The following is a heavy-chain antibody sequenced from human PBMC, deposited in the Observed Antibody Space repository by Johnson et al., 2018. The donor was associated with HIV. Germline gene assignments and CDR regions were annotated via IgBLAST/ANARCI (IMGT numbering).Heavy chain of an antibody. CDR1: GFTFRSYG. V-gene: IGHV3-30*02. Sequence: QVQLVESGGGVVQPGRSLRLSCAASGFTFRSYGMHWVRQAPGKGLEWVAFIRYDGSNKYDADSGQGRFTISRDNYKNTLSLQMNSLIAEDTAVYYCAKGDTVGGAKYAFDFWGQGTMVTVSS. CDR3: AKGDTVGGAKYAFDF. CDR2: IRYDGSNK. D-gene: IGHD1-26*01. J-gene: IGHJ3*01.